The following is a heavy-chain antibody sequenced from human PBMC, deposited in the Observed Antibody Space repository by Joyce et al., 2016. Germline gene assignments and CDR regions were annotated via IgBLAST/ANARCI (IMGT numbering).Heavy chain of an antibody. Sequence: QVPLLESGGGVAQPGRSLRLSCAASEFAFRSHAMHWVRQAPGKGLEWVTVMSYDGSHQYYAGSVRGRFTISRDNSQNTLYLQMNSLRVEDTAVYYCTRSSRTGYTAGWPDFDYWGQGTLVTVSS. CDR1: EFAFRSHA. V-gene: IGHV3-30*03. CDR2: MSYDGSHQ. CDR3: TRSSRTGYTAGWPDFDY. J-gene: IGHJ4*02. D-gene: IGHD2-2*02.